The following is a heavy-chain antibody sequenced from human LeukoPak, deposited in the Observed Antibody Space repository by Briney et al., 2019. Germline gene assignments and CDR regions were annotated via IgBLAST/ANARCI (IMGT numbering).Heavy chain of an antibody. CDR2: IYYSGST. CDR3: ARAPHERVRGVRSACHMDV. CDR1: GGSISSYY. D-gene: IGHD3-10*01. V-gene: IGHV4-59*01. Sequence: SETLSLTCTVSGGSISSYYWSWIRKPPGRGLEWIGYIYYSGSTNYNPSLKSRVTISVDTSKNQFSLKLSSVTAADTAVYYCARAPHERVRGVRSACHMDVWGKGTTVTISS. J-gene: IGHJ6*03.